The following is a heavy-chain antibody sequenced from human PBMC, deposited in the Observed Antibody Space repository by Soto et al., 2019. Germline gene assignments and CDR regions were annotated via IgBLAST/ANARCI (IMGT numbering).Heavy chain of an antibody. V-gene: IGHV3-23*01. D-gene: IGHD6-19*01. J-gene: IGHJ4*02. CDR1: GFTFSSYA. CDR3: AKDNYIAVAGLTYYFDY. Sequence: LRLSCAASGFTFSSYAMSWVRQAPGKGLEWVSAISGSGGSTYYADSVKGRFTISRDNSKNTLYLQMNSLRAEDTAVYYCAKDNYIAVAGLTYYFDYWGQGTLVTVSS. CDR2: ISGSGGST.